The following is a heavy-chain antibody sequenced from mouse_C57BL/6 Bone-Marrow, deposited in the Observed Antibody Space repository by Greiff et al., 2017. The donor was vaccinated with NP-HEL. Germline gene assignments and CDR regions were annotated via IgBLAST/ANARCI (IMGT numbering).Heavy chain of an antibody. CDR1: GYTFTSYT. CDR3: ARSDYYAMDY. CDR2: INPSSGYT. V-gene: IGHV1-4*01. Sequence: QVQLKESGAELARPGASVKMSCKASGYTFTSYTMHWVKQRPGQGLEWIGYINPSSGYTKYNQKFKDKATLTADKSSSTAYMQLSSLTSEDSAVYYCARSDYYAMDYWGQGTSVTVSS. J-gene: IGHJ4*01.